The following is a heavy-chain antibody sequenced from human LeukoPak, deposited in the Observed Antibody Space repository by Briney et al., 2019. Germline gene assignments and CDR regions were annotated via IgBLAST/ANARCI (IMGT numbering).Heavy chain of an antibody. CDR2: IKEDGSQK. Sequence: GGSLRLSCVASGFTFSNYWMSWVRQAPGKGLEWVANIKEDGSQKYYVDSVKGRFTISRDNAKNSLYLQMNSLRDEDTAVYYCARVTTVTTHFDYWGQGTLVTVSS. J-gene: IGHJ4*02. V-gene: IGHV3-7*04. D-gene: IGHD4-17*01. CDR1: GFTFSNYW. CDR3: ARVTTVTTHFDY.